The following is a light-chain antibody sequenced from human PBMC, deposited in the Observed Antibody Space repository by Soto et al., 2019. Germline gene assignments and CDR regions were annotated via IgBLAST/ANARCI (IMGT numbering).Light chain of an antibody. CDR3: QQRSNWPPST. V-gene: IGKV3-11*01. CDR1: QSVSNY. CDR2: DAS. J-gene: IGKJ5*01. Sequence: EIVLTQSPATLSLSPRERATLSCRASQSVSNYLAWYQQKPGQAPRLLIYDASNRATGIPARFSGSGSGTDFTLTISSLEPEDFAVYYCQQRSNWPPSTFGQGTRLEIK.